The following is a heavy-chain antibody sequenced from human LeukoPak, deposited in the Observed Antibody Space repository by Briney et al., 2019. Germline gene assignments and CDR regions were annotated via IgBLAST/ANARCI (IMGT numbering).Heavy chain of an antibody. CDR1: GFTVSTNF. Sequence: GGSLRLSYAASGFTVSTNFMTWVRQAPGKGLEWVAVIYSDGSTYYPDSIKDRFTITRDNSRNTLYLQMTSLRVEDTAVYFCAGAPTTSCYYMDVWGKGTTVTVSS. J-gene: IGHJ6*03. V-gene: IGHV3-53*01. CDR2: IYSDGST. CDR3: AGAPTTSCYYMDV. D-gene: IGHD2/OR15-2a*01.